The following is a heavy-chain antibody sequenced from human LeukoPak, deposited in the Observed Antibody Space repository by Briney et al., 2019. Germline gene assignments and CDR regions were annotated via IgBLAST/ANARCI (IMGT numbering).Heavy chain of an antibody. CDR3: ARELTTVVTSVGDDAFDI. J-gene: IGHJ3*02. CDR1: GFTFSSYW. Sequence: PGGSLRLSCAASGFTFSSYWMSWVRQAPGKGLEWVANIKQDGSEKYYVDSVKGRFTISRDNAKNSLYLQMNSLRAEDTAVYYCARELTTVVTSVGDDAFDIWGQGTMVTVSS. CDR2: IKQDGSEK. V-gene: IGHV3-7*01. D-gene: IGHD4-23*01.